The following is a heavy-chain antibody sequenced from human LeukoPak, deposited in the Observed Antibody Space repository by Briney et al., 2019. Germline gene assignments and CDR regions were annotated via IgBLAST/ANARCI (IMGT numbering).Heavy chain of an antibody. CDR2: IRYDGSIE. J-gene: IGHJ4*02. Sequence: PGGSLRLSCAASGFTVSSYGMYWVRQAPGKGLEWVAFIRYDGSIEYYADSVKGRFTISRDNSKNTLYLQMNRLRAEDTAVYYCARGAYSSGWAYFDHWGQGTLVTVSS. D-gene: IGHD6-19*01. CDR1: GFTVSSYG. V-gene: IGHV3-30*02. CDR3: ARGAYSSGWAYFDH.